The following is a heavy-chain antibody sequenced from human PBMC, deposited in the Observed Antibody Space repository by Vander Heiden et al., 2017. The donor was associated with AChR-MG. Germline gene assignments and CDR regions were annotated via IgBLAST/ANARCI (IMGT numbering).Heavy chain of an antibody. D-gene: IGHD3-9*01. J-gene: IGHJ4*02. Sequence: QVQLVESGGGVVQPGRSLRLSCAASGFTFSSSGMHWVGQAPGKGLEWVAVIWDDGSNKNYADSVKGRFTISRDNSKNTLYLQMNSLRAEDTAVYYCARDRSPYYDILTGYPDYWGQGTLVTVSS. CDR1: GFTFSSSG. V-gene: IGHV3-33*08. CDR3: ARDRSPYYDILTGYPDY. CDR2: IWDDGSNK.